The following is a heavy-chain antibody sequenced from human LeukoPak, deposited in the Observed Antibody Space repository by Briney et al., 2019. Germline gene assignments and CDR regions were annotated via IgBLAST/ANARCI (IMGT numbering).Heavy chain of an antibody. J-gene: IGHJ4*02. CDR2: LTNSGDLT. CDR1: GFTFNSLS. Sequence: PERSLRLSCAASGFTFNSLSMAWVRQAPGKGLEWVAALTNSGDLTYYTDSVKGRFTISRDNSKNTLYLEMSSLRAEDTAIYYCAKDARRTDGWYYFESWGRGTLVTVSS. V-gene: IGHV3-23*01. D-gene: IGHD6-19*01. CDR3: AKDARRTDGWYYFES.